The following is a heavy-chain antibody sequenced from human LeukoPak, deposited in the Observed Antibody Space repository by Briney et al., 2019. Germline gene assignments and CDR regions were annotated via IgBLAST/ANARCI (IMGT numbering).Heavy chain of an antibody. CDR3: ARDRLRDIRGHSNNFDY. J-gene: IGHJ4*02. CDR2: ISSISSYI. D-gene: IGHD4-17*01. Sequence: GALRLSCSASGFTFSSYSMNWVRQAAGKGLEWVSSISSISSYIYYSGSVKGRFTISRDNPKNSLYLQMNSLRAEDTAVYYCARDRLRDIRGHSNNFDYWGQGTLVTVSS. CDR1: GFTFSSYS. V-gene: IGHV3-21*01.